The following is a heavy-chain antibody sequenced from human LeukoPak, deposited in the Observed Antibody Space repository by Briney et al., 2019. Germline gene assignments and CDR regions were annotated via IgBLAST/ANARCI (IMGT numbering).Heavy chain of an antibody. V-gene: IGHV1-24*01. CDR2: FDPEDGET. CDR3: ARDLDTSGYYSYFDP. J-gene: IGHJ5*02. Sequence: ASVKVSCKVSGYTLTELSMHWVRQAPGKGLEWMGGFDPEDGETIYAQKFQGRVTMTEDTSTDTAYMELSSLRSEDTAVYYCARDLDTSGYYSYFDPWGQGTLVTVSS. CDR1: GYTLTELS. D-gene: IGHD3-22*01.